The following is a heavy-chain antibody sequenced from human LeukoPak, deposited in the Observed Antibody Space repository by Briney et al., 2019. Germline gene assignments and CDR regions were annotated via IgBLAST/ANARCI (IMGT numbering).Heavy chain of an antibody. J-gene: IGHJ4*02. Sequence: SETLSLTCTVSGGSISTTGYYWAWIRQPPGKGLQWIASIYYSGSTYYNSSLKSRVAISVDTSKNQFSLKLSSMTAADTAVYYCASDKGYSNNYFDYWGQGTLVTVSS. D-gene: IGHD6-13*01. CDR1: GGSISTTGYY. V-gene: IGHV4-39*02. CDR3: ASDKGYSNNYFDY. CDR2: IYYSGST.